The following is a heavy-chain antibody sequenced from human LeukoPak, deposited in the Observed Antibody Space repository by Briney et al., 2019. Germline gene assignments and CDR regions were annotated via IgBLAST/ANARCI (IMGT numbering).Heavy chain of an antibody. CDR1: GGSFSDYY. V-gene: IGHV4-34*01. J-gene: IGHJ6*03. CDR3: ARVAYRYVINDWSRTGLGAYPTKYYYHMDV. D-gene: IGHD5-18*01. Sequence: SETLSLTCAVYGGSFSDYYWSWIRQPPGKGLEWIGEINPSGSTNYSPSLKSRVTISVDTSKNQFSLKLSSVAAADTAAYFCARVAYRYVINDWSRTGLGAYPTKYYYHMDVWDKGTTVTVSS. CDR2: INPSGST.